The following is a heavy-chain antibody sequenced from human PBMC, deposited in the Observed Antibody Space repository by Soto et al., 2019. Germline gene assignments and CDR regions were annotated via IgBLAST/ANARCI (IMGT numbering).Heavy chain of an antibody. Sequence: QVQLVESGGGVVQPGRSLRLSCAASGFTFSSYAVHWVRQAPGKGLEWVAVISYDGSNKYYAGSVKGRFTISRDNSKNTLYLQLNSLRAEDTAVYYCARELGSWTGAGAFHIWGQGTLVTVSS. CDR1: GFTFSSYA. V-gene: IGHV3-30-3*01. J-gene: IGHJ3*02. CDR2: ISYDGSNK. D-gene: IGHD3-16*01. CDR3: ARELGSWTGAGAFHI.